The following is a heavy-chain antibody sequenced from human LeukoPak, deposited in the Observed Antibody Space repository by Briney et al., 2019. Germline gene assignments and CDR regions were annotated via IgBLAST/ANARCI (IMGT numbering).Heavy chain of an antibody. Sequence: PGGSLRLSCAASGFTFSSYAMSWVREAPGKGLEWVLALSGSGGSTYYADSVKGRFTISRDNSKNTLYMQMNSLRAEDTAVYYCAKDGGYCSSTSCKHDAFDIWGQGTMVTVSS. CDR2: LSGSGGST. CDR3: AKDGGYCSSTSCKHDAFDI. CDR1: GFTFSSYA. V-gene: IGHV3-23*01. D-gene: IGHD2-2*01. J-gene: IGHJ3*02.